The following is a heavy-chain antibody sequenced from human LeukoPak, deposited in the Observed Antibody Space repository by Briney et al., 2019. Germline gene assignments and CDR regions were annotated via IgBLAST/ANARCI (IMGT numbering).Heavy chain of an antibody. CDR2: IIPIFGTA. D-gene: IGHD1-26*01. V-gene: IGHV1-69*05. CDR3: ARSSGSYSYFDY. Sequence: ASVKVSCKASGGTFSSYAISWVRQAPGQGLEWMGGIIPIFGTANYAQKFQGRVTITTDESTSTAYMELSSLRSEDTAVYYCARSSGSYSYFDYWGQGTLVTVSS. CDR1: GGTFSSYA. J-gene: IGHJ4*02.